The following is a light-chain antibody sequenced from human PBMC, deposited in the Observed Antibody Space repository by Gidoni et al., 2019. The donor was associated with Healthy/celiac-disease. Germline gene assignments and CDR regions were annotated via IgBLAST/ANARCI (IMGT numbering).Light chain of an antibody. Sequence: QSVLTQPTSASGTPGQRVTLSCSGSSSHIGSNPVNRYRQLPGTAPHLLIYSNTQRPSGVPVCFSCSQSGPSASLSISGLQSEDAADYYCAAWDDSLNGLYVFGTGTKVTVL. V-gene: IGLV1-44*01. J-gene: IGLJ1*01. CDR3: AAWDDSLNGLYV. CDR2: SNT. CDR1: SSHIGSNP.